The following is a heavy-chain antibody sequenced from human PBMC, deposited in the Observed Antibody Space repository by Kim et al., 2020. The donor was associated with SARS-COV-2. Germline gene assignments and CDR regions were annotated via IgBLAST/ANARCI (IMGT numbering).Heavy chain of an antibody. Sequence: GGSLRLSCAASGFTFSSYGRHWVRQAPGKGLEWVAVISYDGSNKYYADSVKGRFTISRDNSKNTLYLQMNSLRAEDTAVYYCATEKPIRTTHDRIAAADNFDYWGQGTLVTVSS. D-gene: IGHD6-13*01. CDR3: ATEKPIRTTHDRIAAADNFDY. CDR2: ISYDGSNK. V-gene: IGHV3-30*03. CDR1: GFTFSSYG. J-gene: IGHJ4*02.